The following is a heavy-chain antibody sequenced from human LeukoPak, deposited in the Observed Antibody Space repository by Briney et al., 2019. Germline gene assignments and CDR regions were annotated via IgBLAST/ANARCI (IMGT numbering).Heavy chain of an antibody. V-gene: IGHV4-59*01. J-gene: IGHJ6*02. Sequence: SETLSLTCTVSGGSISSYHWSWIRQPPGKGLEWIGYIYYSGSTNYNPSLKSRVTISVDTSKNQFSLKLSSVTAADTAVYYCARDGGYYYGMDVWGQGTTVTVSS. CDR2: IYYSGST. D-gene: IGHD3-16*01. CDR3: ARDGGYYYGMDV. CDR1: GGSISSYH.